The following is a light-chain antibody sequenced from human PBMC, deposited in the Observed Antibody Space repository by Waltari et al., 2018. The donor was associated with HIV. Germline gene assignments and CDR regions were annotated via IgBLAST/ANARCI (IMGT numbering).Light chain of an antibody. CDR2: EVT. V-gene: IGLV2-14*01. CDR3: SSYTPTSTVV. J-gene: IGLJ2*01. CDR1: NSDVGGYNS. Sequence: QSALTQPASVSGSPGQSIPISCIGTNSDVGGYNSVSWYQQHPGKAPKLLIYEVTNRPSGISNRFSGSKSGNTASLTISGLQAEDEADYYCSSYTPTSTVVFGGGTKLTVL.